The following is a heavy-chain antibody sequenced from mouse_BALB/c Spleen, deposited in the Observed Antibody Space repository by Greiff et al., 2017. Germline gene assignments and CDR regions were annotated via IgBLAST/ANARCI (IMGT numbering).Heavy chain of an antibody. V-gene: IGHV3-8*02. Sequence: EVQLVESGPSLVKPSQTLSLTCSVTGDSITSGYWNWIRKFPGNKLEYMGYISYSGSTYYNPSLKSRISITRDTSKNQYYLQLNSVTTEDTATYYCARDYDSYWYFDVWGAGTTVTVSS. CDR3: ARDYDSYWYFDV. CDR2: ISYSGST. D-gene: IGHD2-4*01. CDR1: GDSITSGY. J-gene: IGHJ1*01.